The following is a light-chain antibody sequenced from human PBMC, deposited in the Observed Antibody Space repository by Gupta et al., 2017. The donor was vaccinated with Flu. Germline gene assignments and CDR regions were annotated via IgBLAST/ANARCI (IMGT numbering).Light chain of an antibody. J-gene: IGKJ1*01. Sequence: EIVLTQSPGTLSLSPGERATLSCRAIQSVNNNFLAWYQQKPGQTPRLLMYGASSRATGIPDRFSGSGSGTDFTLTISRLEPEDFAVYYCQQDNTSPRTFGQGTKVEIK. CDR1: QSVNNNF. V-gene: IGKV3-20*01. CDR2: GAS. CDR3: QQDNTSPRT.